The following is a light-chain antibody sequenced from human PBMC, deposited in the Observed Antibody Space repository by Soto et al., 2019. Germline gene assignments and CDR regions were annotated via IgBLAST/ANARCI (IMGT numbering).Light chain of an antibody. V-gene: IGLV7-46*01. J-gene: IGLJ2*01. Sequence: QAVVTQQPSLTVYPGGTVTLTCGSRTGAVTSGHYPYWFQQKPGQAPRTLIYDTSNKHSWTPARFSGSLLGGKAALTLSGAQPEDEAEYYCLLSYSVARGKVFGGGTKLTVL. CDR3: LLSYSVARGKV. CDR1: TGAVTSGHY. CDR2: DTS.